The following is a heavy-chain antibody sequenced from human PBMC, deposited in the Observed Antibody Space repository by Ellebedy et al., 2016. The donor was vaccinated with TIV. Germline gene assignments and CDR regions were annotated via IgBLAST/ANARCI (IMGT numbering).Heavy chain of an antibody. CDR1: GDSVSSNSAA. CDR3: ARGKGGKYCSGGSCPRNNWFDP. CDR2: TYYRSKWYN. Sequence: LRLXXAISGDSVSSNSAAWNWIRQSPPRGLEWLGRTYYRSKWYNDYAVSVKSRITINPDTSKNQFSLQLNSVTPEDTAVYYCARGKGGKYCSGGSCPRNNWFDPWGQGTLVTVSS. J-gene: IGHJ5*02. D-gene: IGHD2-15*01. V-gene: IGHV6-1*01.